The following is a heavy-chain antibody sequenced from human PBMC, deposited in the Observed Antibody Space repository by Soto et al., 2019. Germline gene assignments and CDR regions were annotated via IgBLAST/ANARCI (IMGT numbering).Heavy chain of an antibody. V-gene: IGHV3-30-3*01. J-gene: IGHJ4*02. Sequence: QVQLVESGGGVVQPGRSLRLSCAASGFTFRSYAMHWVRQAPGKGLEWVAAISYDGSNKYYADSVKGRFTIARDNSKNTLYLQMNSLRVEATAVYYCAREYGLEMATLDFWGQGTLVTVSS. CDR1: GFTFRSYA. D-gene: IGHD5-12*01. CDR2: ISYDGSNK. CDR3: AREYGLEMATLDF.